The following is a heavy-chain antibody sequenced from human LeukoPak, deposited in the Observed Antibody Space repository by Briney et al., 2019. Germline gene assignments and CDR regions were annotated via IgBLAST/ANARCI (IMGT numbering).Heavy chain of an antibody. J-gene: IGHJ6*02. V-gene: IGHV3-23*01. CDR1: GFTFSSYA. CDR2: ISGSGGST. Sequence: GGSLRLSCAASGFTFSSYAMSWVRQAPGKGLEWVSAISGSGGSTYYADYVKGRFTISRDNSKDTLYLQMNSLRAEDTAVYYCAKDGPYSGSYLGMDVWGQGTTVTVSS. D-gene: IGHD1-26*01. CDR3: AKDGPYSGSYLGMDV.